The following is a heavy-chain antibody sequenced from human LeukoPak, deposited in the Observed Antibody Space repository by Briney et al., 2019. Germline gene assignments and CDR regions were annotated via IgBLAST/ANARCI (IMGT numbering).Heavy chain of an antibody. Sequence: SETLSLTCSVSGGSITTYYWTWIRQPPGKGLEWIGYINYSGSTSHNPPLNSRVTMSLDTSKNQFSLKLNSVTAADTAIYYCARNRRSNWESLSFIDYWGQGTLVTVSS. J-gene: IGHJ4*02. CDR1: GGSITTYY. V-gene: IGHV4-59*08. CDR3: ARNRRSNWESLSFIDY. CDR2: INYSGST. D-gene: IGHD7-27*01.